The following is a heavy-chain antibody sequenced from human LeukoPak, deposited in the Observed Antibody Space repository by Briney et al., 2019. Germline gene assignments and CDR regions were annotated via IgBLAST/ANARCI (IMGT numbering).Heavy chain of an antibody. CDR1: GFTFSSYA. CDR2: ISSNGGST. CDR3: AREDSSGWYYFDY. J-gene: IGHJ4*02. Sequence: PGGSLRVSCAASGFTFSSYAMHWVRQAPGKGLEYVSAISSNGGSTYYANSVKGRFTISRDNSKNTLYLQMGSLRAEDMAVYYCAREDSSGWYYFDYWGQGTLVTVSS. V-gene: IGHV3-64*01. D-gene: IGHD6-19*01.